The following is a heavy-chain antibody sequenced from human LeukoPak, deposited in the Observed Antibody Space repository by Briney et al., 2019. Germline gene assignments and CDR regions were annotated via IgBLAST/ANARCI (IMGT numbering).Heavy chain of an antibody. CDR1: GYSFTNFY. Sequence: ASVKVSCKTSGYSFTNFYIHWVGQAPGQGLEWMGMVNPSGGSTISAQKFQDRVNMTTDTSTRTVYMEMTGLTSDDTGIYYCARDPFWGQGTQVTVSS. J-gene: IGHJ4*02. V-gene: IGHV1-46*01. D-gene: IGHD3-3*02. CDR3: ARDPF. CDR2: VNPSGGST.